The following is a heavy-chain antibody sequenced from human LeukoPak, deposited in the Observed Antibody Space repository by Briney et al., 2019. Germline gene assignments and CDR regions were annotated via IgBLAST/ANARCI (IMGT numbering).Heavy chain of an antibody. D-gene: IGHD2-21*01. CDR3: AGNSPGFDS. Sequence: GGPLRLSCAASGVTFSSYWMHWVRQAPGKGLVWVSRINSDGTSTSYADSVKGRFIISRDNAKNTLFLQMNSLRAEDTAVYYCAGNSPGFDSWGQGTLVTVSS. J-gene: IGHJ4*02. CDR2: INSDGTST. V-gene: IGHV3-74*01. CDR1: GVTFSSYW.